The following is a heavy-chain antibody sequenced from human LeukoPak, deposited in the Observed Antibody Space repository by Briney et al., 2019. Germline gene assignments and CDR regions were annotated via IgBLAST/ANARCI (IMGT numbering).Heavy chain of an antibody. CDR2: IKQDGSEK. Sequence: TGGSLRLSCAASGITFSSYWMSWVRQAPGKGLEWVANIKQDGSEKYYVDSVKGRFTISRDNAKNSLYLEMNSLRAEDTAVYYCARDLRPYGSGSYSAFDIWGQGTMVTVCS. CDR1: GITFSSYW. J-gene: IGHJ3*02. D-gene: IGHD3-10*01. V-gene: IGHV3-7*01. CDR3: ARDLRPYGSGSYSAFDI.